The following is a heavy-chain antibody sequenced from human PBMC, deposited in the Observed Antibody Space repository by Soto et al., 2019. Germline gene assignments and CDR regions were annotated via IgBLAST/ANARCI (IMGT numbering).Heavy chain of an antibody. Sequence: SETLSLTCTVSGGSISSYYWSWIRQPPGKGLEWIGYIYYSGSTNYNPSLKSRVTISVDTSKNQFSLKLSSVTAADTAVYYCARAGTLQLWPTTINWFDPWGQGTLVTVSS. J-gene: IGHJ5*02. V-gene: IGHV4-59*01. CDR1: GGSISSYY. CDR3: ARAGTLQLWPTTINWFDP. D-gene: IGHD5-18*01. CDR2: IYYSGST.